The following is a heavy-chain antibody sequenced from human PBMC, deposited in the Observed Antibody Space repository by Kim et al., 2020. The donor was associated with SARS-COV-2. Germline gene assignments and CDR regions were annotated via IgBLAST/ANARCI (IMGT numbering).Heavy chain of an antibody. D-gene: IGHD6-19*01. Sequence: GGSLRLSCAASGFTFSSYAMSWVRQAPGKGLEWVSAISGSGGSTYYADSVKGRFTISRDNSKNTLYLQMNSLRAEDTAVYYCAKAPGYGIAVAGGDAFDIWGQGTMVTVSS. V-gene: IGHV3-23*01. CDR2: ISGSGGST. CDR3: AKAPGYGIAVAGGDAFDI. J-gene: IGHJ3*02. CDR1: GFTFSSYA.